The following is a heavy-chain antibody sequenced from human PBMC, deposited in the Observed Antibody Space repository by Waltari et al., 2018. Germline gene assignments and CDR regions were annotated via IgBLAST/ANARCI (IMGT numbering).Heavy chain of an antibody. V-gene: IGHV3-30*02. D-gene: IGHD3-3*01. CDR3: AKDGYDFWSGYYTSYEYYFDY. CDR1: GFTFSSYG. CDR2: IRYDGSNK. Sequence: QVQLVESGGGVVQPGGSLRLSCAASGFTFSSYGMHWVRQAPGKGLEWVAFIRYDGSNKYYADSVKGRFTISRDNSKNTLYLQMNSLRAEDTAVYYCAKDGYDFWSGYYTSYEYYFDYWGQGTLVTVSS. J-gene: IGHJ4*02.